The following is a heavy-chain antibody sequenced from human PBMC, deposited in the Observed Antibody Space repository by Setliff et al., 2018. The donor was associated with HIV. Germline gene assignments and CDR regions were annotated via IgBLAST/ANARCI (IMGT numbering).Heavy chain of an antibody. CDR3: ARHSPSDY. V-gene: IGHV4-34*01. Sequence: SETLSLTCAVYGGSFNDYYWTWIRQPPGKGLEWIGEINHSGSTNYNPSRQSRVTISVDTSKNQFSLKLSSVTAADTAVYYCARHSPSDYWGQGTLVTVSS. CDR2: INHSGST. J-gene: IGHJ4*02. CDR1: GGSFNDYY.